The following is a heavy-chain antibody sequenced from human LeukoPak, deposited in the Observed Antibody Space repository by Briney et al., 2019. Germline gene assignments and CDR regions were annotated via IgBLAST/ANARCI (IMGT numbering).Heavy chain of an antibody. CDR2: IYYSGSI. Sequence: GSLRLSCAASGFTFSSYSMNWVRQAPGKGLEWIGSIYYSGSIHYNPSLKSRVTISVDTSKNQFSLKLSSVTAADTAVYYCARLPRPRRDNWHDWYMDVWGKGTTVTVSS. D-gene: IGHD1-1*01. J-gene: IGHJ6*03. CDR3: ARLPRPRRDNWHDWYMDV. V-gene: IGHV4-39*01. CDR1: GFTFSSYSMN.